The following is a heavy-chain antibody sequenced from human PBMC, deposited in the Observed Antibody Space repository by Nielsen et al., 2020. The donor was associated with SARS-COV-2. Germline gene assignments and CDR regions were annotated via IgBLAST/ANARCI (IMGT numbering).Heavy chain of an antibody. CDR1: GDSVSSHDW. CDR2: VSHSGST. J-gene: IGHJ6*03. V-gene: IGHV4-4*02. Sequence: SETLSLTCAVSGDSVSSHDWWTWVRQSPGKGLEWIGEVSHSGSTKYNPSLKSRVTLSMDKSKNQFSLRLTSVSAADTAVYFCARGDLVVVPSPLLGLGPIFYYFSLDVWGKGTTVIVSS. D-gene: IGHD2-2*01. CDR3: ARGDLVVVPSPLLGLGPIFYYFSLDV.